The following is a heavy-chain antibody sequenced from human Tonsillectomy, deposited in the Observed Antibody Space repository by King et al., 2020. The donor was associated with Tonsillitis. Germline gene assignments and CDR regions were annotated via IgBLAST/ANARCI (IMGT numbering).Heavy chain of an antibody. CDR2: LYTSGSI. V-gene: IGHV4-61*02. D-gene: IGHD4-17*01. CDR3: AYGDFEDTFDI. CDR1: GGSISSGSDY. Sequence: QLQESGPGLVKPSQTLSLICTVSGGSISSGSDYWSWIRQPAGKGLEWIGRLYTSGSINYNPSLESRVTMSVDTSKNQFSLKLTSVTAADTAVYYCAYGDFEDTFDIWGQGTVVTVSS. J-gene: IGHJ3*02.